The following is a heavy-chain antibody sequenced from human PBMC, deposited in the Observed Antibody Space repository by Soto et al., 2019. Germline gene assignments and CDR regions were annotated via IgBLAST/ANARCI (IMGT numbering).Heavy chain of an antibody. Sequence: GGSLRLSCEASGFIFSDYYMAWIRQAPGKGLEWVSYISGSGDTIYYADSVKGRFTISRDSAKDSLYLQMNSLRAEDTAVYYCARGGQQLHGMDVWGQGTTVTVSS. CDR2: ISGSGDTI. CDR3: ARGGQQLHGMDV. J-gene: IGHJ6*02. CDR1: GFIFSDYY. D-gene: IGHD6-13*01. V-gene: IGHV3-11*01.